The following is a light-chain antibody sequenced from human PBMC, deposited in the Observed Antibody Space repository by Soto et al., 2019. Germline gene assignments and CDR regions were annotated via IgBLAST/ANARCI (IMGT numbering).Light chain of an antibody. CDR1: QSINSY. CDR2: VAS. V-gene: IGKV1-39*01. CDR3: QQSYSVPYT. Sequence: DIQLTQSPPSLSASVGDRGTITCRSSQSINSYLNWYQQKPGKAPYLLIYVASSLQSGVPSRFSGSGSGTEFTLTISSLQPEDSATYFCQQSYSVPYTFGQGTKMEIK. J-gene: IGKJ2*01.